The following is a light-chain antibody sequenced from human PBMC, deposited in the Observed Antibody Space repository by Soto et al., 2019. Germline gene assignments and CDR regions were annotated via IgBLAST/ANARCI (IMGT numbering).Light chain of an antibody. V-gene: IGLV2-8*01. Sequence: QSALTQPPSASGSPGQSVTISCTGTSSDVGGYNFVSWYQHHPGKAPQLIIYEVTKRPSGVPDRFSGSKSGNTASLTVSGLQTEDEADYYCSSYAATNNYVFGSGTKLTVL. CDR3: SSYAATNNYV. CDR2: EVT. J-gene: IGLJ1*01. CDR1: SSDVGGYNF.